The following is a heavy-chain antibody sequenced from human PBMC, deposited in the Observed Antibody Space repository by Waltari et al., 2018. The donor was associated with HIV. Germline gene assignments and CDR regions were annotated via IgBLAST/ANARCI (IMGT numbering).Heavy chain of an antibody. CDR1: GLPFDDYA. J-gene: IGHJ4*02. V-gene: IGHV3-9*01. Sequence: EVQLVESGGGLVQPGRSLRLSCAASGLPFDDYASHWVRQAPGKGLEWVSGISWNSGSIGYADSVKGRFTISRDNAKNSLYLQMNSLRAEDTALYYCAKDKGDAYYFDYWGQGTLVTVSS. CDR3: AKDKGDAYYFDY. D-gene: IGHD3-16*01. CDR2: ISWNSGSI.